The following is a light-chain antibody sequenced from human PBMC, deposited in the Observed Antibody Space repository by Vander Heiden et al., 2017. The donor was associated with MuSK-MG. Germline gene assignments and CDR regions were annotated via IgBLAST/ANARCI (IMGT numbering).Light chain of an antibody. CDR2: AAS. CDR3: HESDTTGIT. J-gene: IGKJ5*01. Sequence: DIQMTQSPSSLSASVGDRVTITCRASQSISSYLNWYQQKPWKAPKLLIYAASSLQSPVPSRLSATGSGTDFTLTISRLQPEDIATYYCHESDTTGITFGQGTQLEIK. CDR1: QSISSY. V-gene: IGKV1-39*01.